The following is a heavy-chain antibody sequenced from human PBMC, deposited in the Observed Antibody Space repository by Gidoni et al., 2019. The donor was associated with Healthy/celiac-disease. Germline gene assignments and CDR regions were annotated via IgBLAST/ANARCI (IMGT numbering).Heavy chain of an antibody. CDR3: AKYFSGWYDAFDI. V-gene: IGHV3-23*01. CDR2: ISGSGGST. J-gene: IGHJ3*02. Sequence: EVQLLESGGGLVQPGGSLRLSCAASGFTFSSSAMSWVSQAPGKGLGWVSAISGSGGSTSYADSVKGRFTISRDNSKNTLYLQMNSLRAEDTAVYYCAKYFSGWYDAFDIWGQGTMVTVSS. CDR1: GFTFSSSA. D-gene: IGHD6-19*01.